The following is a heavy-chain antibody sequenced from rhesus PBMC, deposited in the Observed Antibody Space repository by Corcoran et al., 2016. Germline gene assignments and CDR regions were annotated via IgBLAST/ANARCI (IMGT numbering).Heavy chain of an antibody. V-gene: IGHV4-147*01. CDR3: ARAADYGLLF. CDR1: GYSIRSNY. CDR2: IYSSTRST. J-gene: IGHJ6*01. Sequence: QVQLQESGPGLVKPSETLSLTCAVSGYSIRSNYWSWIRQPPGKGLEWIGFIYSSTRSTFYTPSLMSPVAISTDPSKTQFSLKVISMTAANTAVYYCARAADYGLLFWGQGVVVTVSS.